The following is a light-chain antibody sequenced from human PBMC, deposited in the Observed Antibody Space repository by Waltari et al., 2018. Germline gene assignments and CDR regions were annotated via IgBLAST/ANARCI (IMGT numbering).Light chain of an antibody. CDR1: QGVSSY. CDR2: DAS. Sequence: EIVLTQSPATLSLSPGERATLSCRASQGVSSYLAWYQQKPGQAPRLLIYDASNRTTGSPARFSGSGSGTDFTLTISSREPEDFAVYYCQQRSNWPRFTFGPGTKVDIK. CDR3: QQRSNWPRFT. J-gene: IGKJ3*01. V-gene: IGKV3-11*01.